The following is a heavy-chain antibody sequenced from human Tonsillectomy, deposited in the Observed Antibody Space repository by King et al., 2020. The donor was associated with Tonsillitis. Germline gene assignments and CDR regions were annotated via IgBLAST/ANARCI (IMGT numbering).Heavy chain of an antibody. D-gene: IGHD5-18*01. Sequence: VQLVESGGGLVQPGRSLRLSCTASGFTFGDYAMSWFRQAPGKGLEWVGLIRSKAYGVTPEYAASVKGRFTISRDDSKTIAHLQMYSLKTADTAVYFCARXRXXSHXGVYXXXXXXQGTLVTVSS. J-gene: IGHJ4*02. V-gene: IGHV3-49*03. CDR3: ARXRXXSHXGVYXXXX. CDR1: GFTFGDYA. CDR2: IRSKAYGVTP.